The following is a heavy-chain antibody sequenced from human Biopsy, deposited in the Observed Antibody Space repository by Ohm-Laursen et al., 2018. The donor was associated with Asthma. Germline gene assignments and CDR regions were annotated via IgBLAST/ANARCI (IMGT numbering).Heavy chain of an antibody. V-gene: IGHV1-18*01. CDR1: GYTFNSAS. J-gene: IGHJ6*02. D-gene: IGHD3-10*01. CDR3: ARAVDYSHYYGIDV. CDR2: ISVYNGNT. Sequence: ASVKVSCKTSGYTFNSASITWVRQAPGQGLEWMGWISVYNGNTKVAQKLRDRVTMITDTSTSTAYMELRSLRSDDTAVYFCARAVDYSHYYGIDVWGQGTTVTVS.